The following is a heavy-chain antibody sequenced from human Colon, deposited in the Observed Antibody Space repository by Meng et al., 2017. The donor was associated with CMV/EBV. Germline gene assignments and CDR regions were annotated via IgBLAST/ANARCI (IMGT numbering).Heavy chain of an antibody. CDR2: INSNSGAT. Sequence: QVQLQHAGAEVEKPMSSVKDSCKATGYTFSDYHIHLVRQAPGQGVEWMGWINSNSGATDYAQKFQGRFTMTRDTSITTVYMELSSLRSDDTAVYYCARDPSGSRVPFDYWGQGSLVTVSS. D-gene: IGHD1-26*01. CDR3: ARDPSGSRVPFDY. CDR1: GYTFSDYH. V-gene: IGHV1-2*02. J-gene: IGHJ4*02.